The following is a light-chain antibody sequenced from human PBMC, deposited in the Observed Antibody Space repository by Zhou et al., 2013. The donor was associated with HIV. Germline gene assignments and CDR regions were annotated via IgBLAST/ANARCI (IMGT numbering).Light chain of an antibody. J-gene: IGKJ1*01. CDR2: GTS. CDR1: QSITSSY. CDR3: QQYNNWPPGT. Sequence: EIAIWQSPGTLSLSPGESTTLSCRASQSITSSYLAWYQQKPGQAPRLLIYGTSTRATDIPARFSGSGSGTEFTLTISSLQSEDFAVYYCQQYNNWPPGTFGQGTKVEIK. V-gene: IGKV3-15*01.